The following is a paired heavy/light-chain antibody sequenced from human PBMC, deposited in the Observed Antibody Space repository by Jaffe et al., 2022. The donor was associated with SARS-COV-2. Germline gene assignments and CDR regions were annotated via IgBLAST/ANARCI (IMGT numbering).Light chain of an antibody. CDR2: GAS. V-gene: IGKV3-20*01. Sequence: EIVLTQSPGTLSLSPGERATLSCRASQGVSSSYLAWYQQKPGQAPRLLIYGASSRATGIPDRFSGSGSGTDFTLIISRLEPEDFAVYYCQQYGSSPTFGQGTKVEVK. J-gene: IGKJ1*01. CDR3: QQYGSSPT. CDR1: QGVSSSY.
Heavy chain of an antibody. J-gene: IGHJ6*03. CDR1: GGSIGRSIYY. D-gene: IGHD5-18*01. V-gene: IGHV4-39*01. CDR2: VFYTGSP. Sequence: QLQLQESGPGLVKPSETLSLTCSVSGGSIGRSIYYWGWIRQPPGKGLEWIGSVFYTGSPYYSPSLRSRVAISVDTSKNQFSLKLSSVTAADTAVYYCARHGSNSYGPYYYYMDVWGKGTTVTVSS. CDR3: ARHGSNSYGPYYYYMDV.